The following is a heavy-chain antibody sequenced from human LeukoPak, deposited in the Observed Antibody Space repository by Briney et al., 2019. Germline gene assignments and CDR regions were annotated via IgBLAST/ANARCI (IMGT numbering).Heavy chain of an antibody. CDR1: GYTFTSYG. D-gene: IGHD6-19*01. V-gene: IGHV1-18*04. J-gene: IGHJ4*02. Sequence: GASVKVSCKASGYTFTSYGISWVRQAPGQGLERMGWISAYNGNTNYAQKLQGRVNMTTDTSTSTAYMELRSLRSDDTAVYYCARDLVPKYSSGWLASGYWGQGTLVTVSS. CDR3: ARDLVPKYSSGWLASGY. CDR2: ISAYNGNT.